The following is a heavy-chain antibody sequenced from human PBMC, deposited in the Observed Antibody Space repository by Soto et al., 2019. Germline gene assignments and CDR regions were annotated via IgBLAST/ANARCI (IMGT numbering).Heavy chain of an antibody. CDR3: ARAGGRLRANWFDP. Sequence: PGGSLRLSCAASGFTSSSYAMHWVRQAPGKGLEWVAVISYDGSNKYYADSVKGRFTISRDNSKNTLYLQMNSLRAEDTAVYYCARAGGRLRANWFDPWGQGTLVTVSS. CDR2: ISYDGSNK. D-gene: IGHD5-12*01. CDR1: GFTSSSYA. J-gene: IGHJ5*02. V-gene: IGHV3-30-3*01.